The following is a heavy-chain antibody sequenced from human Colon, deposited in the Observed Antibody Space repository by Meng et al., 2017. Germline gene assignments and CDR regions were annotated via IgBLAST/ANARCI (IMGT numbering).Heavy chain of an antibody. J-gene: IGHJ4*02. CDR2: IVPNSGDT. Sequence: QVQLVQSGTEVKRPGASVKVSCKASGYTFSDYYIHWVRQAPGQGLEWMGWIVPNSGDTNYAQKFQGRVTMTRDTSISTTYMELSRLTSDDTAVYYCARSTPSLDYWGQGTLVTVSS. CDR3: ARSTPSLDY. D-gene: IGHD2-15*01. V-gene: IGHV1-2*02. CDR1: GYTFSDYY.